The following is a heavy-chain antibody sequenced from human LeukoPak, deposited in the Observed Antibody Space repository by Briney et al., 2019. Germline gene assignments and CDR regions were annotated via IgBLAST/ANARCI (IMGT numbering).Heavy chain of an antibody. CDR1: GESFSGYY. CDR3: ARQVGYYMDV. Sequence: MPSETLSLTCAVYGESFSGYYWSWIRQPPGGGLEWIGEISHSGSPNYNPSLKSRVTISVDTSKNQFSLKLRSVTAADTGVFYCARQVGYYMDVWGKGTTVTVSS. D-gene: IGHD1-26*01. J-gene: IGHJ6*03. CDR2: ISHSGSP. V-gene: IGHV4-34*01.